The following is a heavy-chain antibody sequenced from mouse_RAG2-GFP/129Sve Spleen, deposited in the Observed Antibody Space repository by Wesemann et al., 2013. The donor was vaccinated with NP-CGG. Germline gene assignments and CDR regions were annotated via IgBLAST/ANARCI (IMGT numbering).Heavy chain of an antibody. CDR2: INPGSGGT. D-gene: IGHD4-1*01. Sequence: QVQLQQSGAELVRPGTSVKVSCKASGYAFTNYLIEWVKQRPGQGLEWIGVINPGSGGTNYNEKFKGKATLTADKSSSTAYMQLSSLTSDDSAVYFCARVWDWYFDVWGGRRGTTGHRLL. J-gene: IGHJ1*01. CDR3: ARVWDWYFDV. V-gene: IGHV1-54*01. CDR1: GYAFTNYL.